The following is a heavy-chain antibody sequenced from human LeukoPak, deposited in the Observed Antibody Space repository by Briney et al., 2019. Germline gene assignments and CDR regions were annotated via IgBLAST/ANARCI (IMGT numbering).Heavy chain of an antibody. J-gene: IGHJ5*02. Sequence: GASVKVSCKASGYTFTGHYMHWVRQAPGQELEWMGWINPNSGGTNYAQKFQGRVTMTRDTSISTAYMELSRLRSDDTAVYYCARERLRKSGFDPWGQGTLVTVSS. CDR3: ARERLRKSGFDP. CDR1: GYTFTGHY. V-gene: IGHV1-2*02. D-gene: IGHD6-25*01. CDR2: INPNSGGT.